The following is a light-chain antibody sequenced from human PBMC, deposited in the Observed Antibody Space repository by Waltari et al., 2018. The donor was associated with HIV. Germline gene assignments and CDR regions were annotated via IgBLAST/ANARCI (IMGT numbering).Light chain of an antibody. CDR3: QQYGDSPPAT. V-gene: IGKV3-15*01. CDR2: DAS. Sequence: EIVMTQSPATLSVSPGERATLSCRASQSVRNNVAWYQHKPGQSPRLLIYDASIRATGIPARFSVSGSGTEFTLTVSSLQSEDFAVYYCQQYGDSPPATFGGGTKVEIK. CDR1: QSVRNN. J-gene: IGKJ4*01.